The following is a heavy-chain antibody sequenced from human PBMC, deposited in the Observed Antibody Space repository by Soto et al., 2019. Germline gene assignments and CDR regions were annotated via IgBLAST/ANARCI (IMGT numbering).Heavy chain of an antibody. CDR2: IYYSGST. J-gene: IGHJ4*02. V-gene: IGHV4-39*01. CDR3: ARQGSSGYYPFDY. Sequence: TLSLTCTVSGGSISSSSYYWGWTRQPPGKGLEWIGSIYYSGSTYYNPSLKSRVTISVDTSKNQFSLKLSSVTAADTAVYYCARQGSSGYYPFDYWGQGTLVTVSS. CDR1: GGSISSSSYY. D-gene: IGHD3-22*01.